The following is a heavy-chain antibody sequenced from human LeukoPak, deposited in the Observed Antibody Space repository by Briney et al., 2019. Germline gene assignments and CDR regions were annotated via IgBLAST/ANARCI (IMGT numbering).Heavy chain of an antibody. D-gene: IGHD3-22*01. V-gene: IGHV4-39*01. CDR1: GGSISSSSYY. CDR3: ARHRESSGYYFRYYYYMDV. CDR2: IYYSGST. J-gene: IGHJ6*03. Sequence: PSETLSLTCTVSGGSISSSSYYWGWLRQPPGKGLEWIGSIYYSGSTYYNPSLKSRVTISVDTSKNQFSLKLSSVTAADTAVYYCARHRESSGYYFRYYYYMDVWGKGTTVTVSS.